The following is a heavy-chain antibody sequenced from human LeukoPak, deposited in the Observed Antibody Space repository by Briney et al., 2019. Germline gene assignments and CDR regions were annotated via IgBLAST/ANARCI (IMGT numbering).Heavy chain of an antibody. V-gene: IGHV3-30*18. D-gene: IGHD3-22*01. CDR2: ISYDGSNK. CDR1: GFTFSSYG. Sequence: GGSLRLSCAASGFTFSSYGMHWVRQAPGKGPEWVAVISYDGSNKYYADSVKGRFTISRDNSKNTLYLQMNSLRAEDTAVYYCAKDPTPCYDSSGYYYDYWGQGTLVTVSS. CDR3: AKDPTPCYDSSGYYYDY. J-gene: IGHJ4*02.